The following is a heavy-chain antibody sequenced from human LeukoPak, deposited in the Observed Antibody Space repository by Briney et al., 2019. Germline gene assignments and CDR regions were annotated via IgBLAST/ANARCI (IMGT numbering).Heavy chain of an antibody. CDR3: ARCIGQEAAIYYYGMDV. CDR1: GGTFSSYA. V-gene: IGHV1-69*04. Sequence: ASVKVSCEASGGTFSSYAISWVRQAPGQGLEWMGRIIPILGIANYAQRFQGRVTITADKSTSTAYMELSSLRSEDTAVYYCARCIGQEAAIYYYGMDVWGQGTTVTVSS. J-gene: IGHJ6*02. D-gene: IGHD2-2*01. CDR2: IIPILGIA.